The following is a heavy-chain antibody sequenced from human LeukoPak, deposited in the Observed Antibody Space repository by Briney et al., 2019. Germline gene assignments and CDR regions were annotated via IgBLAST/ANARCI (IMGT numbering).Heavy chain of an antibody. CDR3: AKDLSITIRYYFDY. CDR1: GFTFDDYA. CDR2: ISWNSGNI. D-gene: IGHD3-9*01. V-gene: IGHV3-9*01. Sequence: GGSLRLSCAASGFTFDDYAMHWVRQAPGKGLEWVSGISWNSGNIGYADSVKGRFTISRDNAKNSLYLQMNSLRAEDTALYYCAKDLSITIRYYFDYWGQGTLVTVSS. J-gene: IGHJ4*02.